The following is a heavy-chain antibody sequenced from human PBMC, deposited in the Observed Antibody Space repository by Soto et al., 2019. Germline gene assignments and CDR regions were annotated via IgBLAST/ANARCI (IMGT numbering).Heavy chain of an antibody. J-gene: IGHJ4*02. D-gene: IGHD1-7*01. CDR1: GXTISDHY. V-gene: IGHV3-72*01. Sequence: GSLRLSCAASGXTISDHYMYWVRQAPGKGLEWVGRTRNKANSYTTEYAASVKGRFTISRDYSKNSLYLQMNSMKNEETAVYYCARDFGITGTTEYWGQGPLVTVS. CDR2: TRNKANSYTT. CDR3: ARDFGITGTTEY.